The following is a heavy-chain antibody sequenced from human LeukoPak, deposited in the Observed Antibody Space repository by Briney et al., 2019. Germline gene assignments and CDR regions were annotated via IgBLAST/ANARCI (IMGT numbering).Heavy chain of an antibody. CDR2: ISSSGSTI. Sequence: LSLTCAVYGGSFSGYYWSWIRQPPGKGLEWVSYISSSGSTIYYADSVKGRFTISRDNAKNSLYLQMNSLRAEDTAVYYCARGKSEMAYDYWGQGTLVTVSS. CDR3: ARGKSEMAYDY. CDR1: GGSFSGYY. V-gene: IGHV3-11*01. J-gene: IGHJ4*02. D-gene: IGHD5-24*01.